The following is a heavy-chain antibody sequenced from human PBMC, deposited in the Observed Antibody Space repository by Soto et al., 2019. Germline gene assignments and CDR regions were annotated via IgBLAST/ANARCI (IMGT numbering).Heavy chain of an antibody. CDR1: GFTFSSYA. CDR2: ISYDGSNK. J-gene: IGHJ2*01. V-gene: IGHV3-30-3*01. Sequence: QVQLVESGGGVVQPGRSLRLSCAASGFTFSSYAMHWVRQVPGKGLEWVAVISYDGSNKYYADSVKGRFTISRDNSKNTVSLQMNSLRSEDTAVYYCARPLWRDDYNWGYFDLWGRGTLFTVSS. D-gene: IGHD4-4*01. CDR3: ARPLWRDDYNWGYFDL.